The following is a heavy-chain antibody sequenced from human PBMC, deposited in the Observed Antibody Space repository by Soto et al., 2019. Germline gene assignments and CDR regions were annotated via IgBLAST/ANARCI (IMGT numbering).Heavy chain of an antibody. V-gene: IGHV4-39*01. Sequence: SETLSLTCTVSGGSISSSSYYWGWIRQPPGKGLEWIGSIYYSGSTYYNPSLKSRVTISVDTSKNQFSLKLSSVTAADTAVYYCASGGYGSGSYYGYWGQGTLVTVSS. CDR2: IYYSGST. CDR1: GGSISSSSYY. D-gene: IGHD3-10*01. J-gene: IGHJ4*02. CDR3: ASGGYGSGSYYGY.